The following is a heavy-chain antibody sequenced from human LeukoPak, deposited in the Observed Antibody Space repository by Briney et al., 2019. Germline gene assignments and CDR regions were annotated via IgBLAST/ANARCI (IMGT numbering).Heavy chain of an antibody. Sequence: PSETLSLTCTVSGYSISSGYYWGWIRQPPGKGLEWIGSIYHSGSTYYNPSLKSRVTISVDTSKNQFSLKLSSVTAADTAVYYCARKYSSGWYGPRISDYYYYMDVWGKGTTVTVSS. V-gene: IGHV4-38-2*02. CDR1: GYSISSGYY. D-gene: IGHD6-19*01. CDR3: ARKYSSGWYGPRISDYYYYMDV. J-gene: IGHJ6*03. CDR2: IYHSGST.